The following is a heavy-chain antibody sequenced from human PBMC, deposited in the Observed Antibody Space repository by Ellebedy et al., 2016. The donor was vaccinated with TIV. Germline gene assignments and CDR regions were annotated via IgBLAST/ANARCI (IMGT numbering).Heavy chain of an antibody. CDR2: IWYDGSNK. D-gene: IGHD6-13*01. CDR1: GFTFSSYG. V-gene: IGHV3-33*06. CDR3: AKRGSSLSAFDY. Sequence: GESLKISXAASGFTFSSYGMHWVRQAPGKGLEWVAVIWYDGSNKYYADSVKGRFTISRDNSKNTLYLQMNSLRAEDTAVYYCAKRGSSLSAFDYWGQGTLVTVSS. J-gene: IGHJ4*02.